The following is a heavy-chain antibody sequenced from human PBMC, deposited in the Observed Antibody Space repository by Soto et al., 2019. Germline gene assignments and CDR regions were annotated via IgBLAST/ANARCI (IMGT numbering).Heavy chain of an antibody. CDR2: IYYSGRT. Sequence: QVQLQESGPGLVKPSETLSLTCTVSGGSISSYYWSWIRQPPGKGLEWIGYIYYSGRTNYNPPLKRPVTISVDTSKNQSSLKLGPVTAAETAVYYCARRWGSAFDYWCHGTLVTVSS. CDR1: GGSISSYY. V-gene: IGHV4-59*12. D-gene: IGHD2-21*01. J-gene: IGHJ4*01. CDR3: ARRWGSAFDY.